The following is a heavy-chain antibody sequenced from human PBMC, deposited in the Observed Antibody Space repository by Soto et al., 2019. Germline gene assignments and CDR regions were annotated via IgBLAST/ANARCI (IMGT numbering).Heavy chain of an antibody. V-gene: IGHV1-69*01. Sequence: QVQLVQSGAEVKKLGSSVKFSCKAPGGTSGSYAISWVRQAPEQGLKGMGGIIPILGTANYAQKFQGRVTITADESTSTAYMELSSLRSEDTAVYYCARDPSLAARPNWFDPWGQGTLVTVSS. CDR3: ARDPSLAARPNWFDP. J-gene: IGHJ5*02. D-gene: IGHD6-6*01. CDR1: GGTSGSYA. CDR2: IIPILGTA.